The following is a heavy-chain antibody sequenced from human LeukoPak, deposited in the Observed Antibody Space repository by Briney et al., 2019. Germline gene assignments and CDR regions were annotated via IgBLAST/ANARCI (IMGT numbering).Heavy chain of an antibody. CDR3: ASSLYDTRGYYFDY. V-gene: IGHV4-39*01. CDR2: IYYSGST. CDR1: GGSISSSSYY. J-gene: IGHJ4*02. D-gene: IGHD3-22*01. Sequence: SSETLSLTCTVSGGSISSSSYYWGWIRQPPGKGLEWIGSIYYSGSTYYNPSLKSRVTISVDTSKNQLSLKLSSVTAADTAVYYCASSLYDTRGYYFDYWGQGTLVTVSS.